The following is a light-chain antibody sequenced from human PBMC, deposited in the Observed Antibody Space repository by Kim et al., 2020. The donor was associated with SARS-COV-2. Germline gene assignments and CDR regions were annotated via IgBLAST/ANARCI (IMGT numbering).Light chain of an antibody. CDR2: GAS. J-gene: IGKJ5*01. CDR3: QQYGSSPPIT. V-gene: IGKV3-20*01. Sequence: PGERATLSCRASQSVSSSYLAWYQQKPGQAPRLLIYGASSRATGIPDRFSGSGSGTDFTLTISRLEPEDFAVYYCQQYGSSPPITFGQGTRLEI. CDR1: QSVSSSY.